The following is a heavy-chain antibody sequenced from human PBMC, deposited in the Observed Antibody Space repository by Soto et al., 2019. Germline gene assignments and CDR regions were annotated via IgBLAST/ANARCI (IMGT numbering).Heavy chain of an antibody. V-gene: IGHV3-30*09. J-gene: IGHJ4*02. Sequence: QVQLVESGGGVVQTGASLRLSCSASGSTFTSFAIHWVRQAPGKGLEWVAVISENGVNKYSAESVRGRFVISRDNSKNTVELEMNSLRPEDTAIYFCARRLTKTVSALGYWGQGTLVTVSS. CDR1: GSTFTSFA. D-gene: IGHD2-8*01. CDR2: ISENGVNK. CDR3: ARRLTKTVSALGY.